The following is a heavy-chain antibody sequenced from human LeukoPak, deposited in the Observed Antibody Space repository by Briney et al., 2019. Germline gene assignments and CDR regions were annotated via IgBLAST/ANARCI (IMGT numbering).Heavy chain of an antibody. J-gene: IGHJ3*02. CDR2: IYYSGST. CDR3: ARVDSSGWYYALDI. CDR1: GVSISSGDYY. V-gene: IGHV4-30-4*01. Sequence: PSETLSLTCTVSGVSISSGDYYWSWIRQPPGKGLEWIGYIYYSGSTYYNPSLKSRVTISVDTSKDQFSLKLSSVTAADTAVYYCARVDSSGWYYALDIWGQGTMVTVSS. D-gene: IGHD6-19*01.